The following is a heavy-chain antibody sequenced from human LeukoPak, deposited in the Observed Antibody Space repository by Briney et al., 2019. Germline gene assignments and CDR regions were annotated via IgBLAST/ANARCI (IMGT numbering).Heavy chain of an antibody. D-gene: IGHD3-22*01. Sequence: HGGSLRLSCAASGFTFSSYEMNWVRQAPGKGLEWVSAISGSGGSTYYADSVKGRFTISRDNSKNTLYLQMNSLRAEDTAVYYCAKDLSDGDYYDSSGFDYWGQGTLVTVS. CDR3: AKDLSDGDYYDSSGFDY. CDR2: ISGSGGST. CDR1: GFTFSSYE. V-gene: IGHV3-23*01. J-gene: IGHJ4*02.